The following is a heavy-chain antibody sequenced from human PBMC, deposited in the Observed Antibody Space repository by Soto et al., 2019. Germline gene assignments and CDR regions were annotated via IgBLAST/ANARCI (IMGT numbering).Heavy chain of an antibody. V-gene: IGHV6-1*01. CDR1: GDSVSSSSVT. Sequence: QVQLQQSEPGLVKPSQTLSLTCAISGDSVSSSSVTWNWIRQSPSRGLEWLGRTYYRSKWYNDYAESVKSRNTINPDTPKNQFSLHLNSVTPEDTAVYYCVRLIGNSWLDFWGQGTLVTVSS. J-gene: IGHJ5*01. CDR2: TYYRSKWYN. D-gene: IGHD1-26*01. CDR3: VRLIGNSWLDF.